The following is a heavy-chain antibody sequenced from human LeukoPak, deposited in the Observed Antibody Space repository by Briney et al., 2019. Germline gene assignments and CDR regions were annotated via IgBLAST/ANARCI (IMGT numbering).Heavy chain of an antibody. D-gene: IGHD5-18*01. V-gene: IGHV1-2*02. CDR2: INPNSGGT. J-gene: IGHJ4*02. CDR1: GYTFTSYD. CDR3: ARDNGRDTAMVPRLEYYFDY. Sequence: ASVKVSCKASGYTFTSYDINWVRQATGQGLEWMGWINPNSGGTNYAQKFQGRVTMTRDTSISTAYMELSRLRSDDTAVYYCARDNGRDTAMVPRLEYYFDYWGQGTLVTVSS.